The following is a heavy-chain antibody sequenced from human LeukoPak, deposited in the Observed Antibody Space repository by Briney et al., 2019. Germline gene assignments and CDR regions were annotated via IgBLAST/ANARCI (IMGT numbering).Heavy chain of an antibody. CDR3: ARGSGSYSVYFDY. Sequence: ASVKVSCKASGYTFTGYYMHWVRQAPGQGLECMGWINPNSGGTNYAQKFQGRVTMTRDTSISTAYMELSRLRSDDTAVYYCARGSGSYSVYFDYWGQGTLVTVSS. CDR2: INPNSGGT. CDR1: GYTFTGYY. V-gene: IGHV1-2*02. J-gene: IGHJ4*02. D-gene: IGHD1-26*01.